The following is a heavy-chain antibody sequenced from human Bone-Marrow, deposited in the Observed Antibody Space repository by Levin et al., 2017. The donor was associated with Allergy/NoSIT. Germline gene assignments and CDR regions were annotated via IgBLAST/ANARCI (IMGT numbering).Heavy chain of an antibody. Sequence: GGSLRLSCAASGFTFSVYGMRWVRQAPGKGLQWVSYISGSSSTIHYTESVKGRFTVSRDNAKNSLYLEMNSLRAEDTAVYYCARGRGGDGRDYWGQGILVIVSS. J-gene: IGHJ4*02. CDR2: ISGSSSTI. V-gene: IGHV3-48*01. D-gene: IGHD2-21*02. CDR1: GFTFSVYG. CDR3: ARGRGGDGRDY.